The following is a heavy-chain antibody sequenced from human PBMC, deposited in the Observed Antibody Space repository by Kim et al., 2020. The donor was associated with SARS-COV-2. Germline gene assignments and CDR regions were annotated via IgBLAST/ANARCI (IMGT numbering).Heavy chain of an antibody. J-gene: IGHJ6*02. Sequence: TPSPKSRVTLSEATSKSQFSRRLGSVTAADTAVYYCARPRVVGYYGMDVWGQGTTVTVSS. D-gene: IGHD2-15*01. V-gene: IGHV4-39*01. CDR3: ARPRVVGYYGMDV.